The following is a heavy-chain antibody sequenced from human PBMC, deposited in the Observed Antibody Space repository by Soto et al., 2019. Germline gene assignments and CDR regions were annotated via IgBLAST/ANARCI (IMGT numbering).Heavy chain of an antibody. CDR3: ARVRVSGSYNYYYYYMDV. J-gene: IGHJ6*03. V-gene: IGHV1-8*01. Sequence: GASVKVSCKASGYTFTSYDINWVRQATGQGLEWMGWMNPNSGNTGYAQKFQGRVTMTRNTSISTAYMELSSLRSEDTAVYYCARVRVSGSYNYYYYYMDVWGKGTTVTVSS. CDR1: GYTFTSYD. D-gene: IGHD3-10*01. CDR2: MNPNSGNT.